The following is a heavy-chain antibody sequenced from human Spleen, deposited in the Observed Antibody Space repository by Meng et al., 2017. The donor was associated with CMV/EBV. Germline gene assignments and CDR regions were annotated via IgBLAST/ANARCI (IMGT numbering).Heavy chain of an antibody. Sequence: GSLRLSCAASGFTFSSYSMNWVRQAPGKGLEWVSSISSSSSYIYYADSVKGRFTISRDNAKNSLYLQMNSLRAEDTAVYYCASLGYSNTWYYYWGQGTLVTVSS. CDR3: ASLGYSNTWYYY. CDR1: GFTFSSYS. CDR2: ISSSSSYI. V-gene: IGHV3-21*01. J-gene: IGHJ4*02. D-gene: IGHD6-13*01.